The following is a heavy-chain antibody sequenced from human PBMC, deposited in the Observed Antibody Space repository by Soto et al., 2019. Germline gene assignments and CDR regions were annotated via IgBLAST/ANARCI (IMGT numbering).Heavy chain of an antibody. CDR2: ISYDGSNK. V-gene: IGHV3-30-3*01. J-gene: IGHJ4*02. D-gene: IGHD3-22*01. CDR3: PRDLHYYDSSGYYYEDRMDDY. CDR1: GFTFSSYA. Sequence: QVQLVESGGGVAQPGRSLRLSCAASGFTFSSYAMHWVRQAPGKGLEWVAVISYDGSNKYYADSVKGRFTISRDNSKNTLYLHMNSLRAEDTAVYYCPRDLHYYDSSGYYYEDRMDDYWGQGTLVTVSS.